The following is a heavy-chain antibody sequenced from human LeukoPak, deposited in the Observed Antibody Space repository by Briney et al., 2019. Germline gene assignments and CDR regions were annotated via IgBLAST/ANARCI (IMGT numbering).Heavy chain of an antibody. CDR3: AKGGYSSTWRFDY. CDR2: ISTSGEST. Sequence: GGSLRLSCAASGFTFSGYSMDWVRQAPGKGPEWVSSISTSGESTYYADSVKGRFTISRENSRNTLFLQMNSLRGEDTAVYYCAKGGYSSTWRFDYWGQGTLVTVSS. V-gene: IGHV3-23*01. J-gene: IGHJ4*02. CDR1: GFTFSGYS. D-gene: IGHD6-13*01.